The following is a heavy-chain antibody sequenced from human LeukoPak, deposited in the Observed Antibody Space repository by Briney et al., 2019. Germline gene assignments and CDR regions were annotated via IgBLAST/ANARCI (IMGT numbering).Heavy chain of an antibody. CDR3: ARVGRVVTTFRVVPHDAFDI. CDR1: GGSISSSSYY. CDR2: IYYSGST. D-gene: IGHD3-3*01. J-gene: IGHJ3*02. Sequence: MTSETLSLTCTVSGGSISSSSYYWGWIRQPPGKGLEWIGSIYYSGSTNYNPSLKSRVTISVDKSKNHFSLRLSSVTAADTAVYYCARVGRVVTTFRVVPHDAFDIWGQGTMVTVSS. V-gene: IGHV4-39*07.